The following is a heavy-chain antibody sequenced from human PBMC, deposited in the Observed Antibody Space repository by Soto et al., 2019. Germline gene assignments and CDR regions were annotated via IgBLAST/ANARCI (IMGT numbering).Heavy chain of an antibody. Sequence: GGSLRLSCAASGFTFSSYGMRWVRQAPGKGLEWVAVIWYDGSNKYYADSVKGRFTISRDNSKNTLYLQWSSLKASDTAMYYCASHNYYDSSPLWDYWGQGTLVTVSS. CDR3: ASHNYYDSSPLWDY. J-gene: IGHJ4*02. CDR1: GFTFSSYG. CDR2: IWYDGSNK. D-gene: IGHD3-22*01. V-gene: IGHV3-33*01.